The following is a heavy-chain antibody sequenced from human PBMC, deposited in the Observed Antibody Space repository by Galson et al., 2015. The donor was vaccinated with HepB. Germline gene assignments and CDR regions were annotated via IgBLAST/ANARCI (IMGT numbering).Heavy chain of an antibody. D-gene: IGHD3-22*01. CDR2: IKQDGSEK. J-gene: IGHJ6*02. CDR3: ARVPTYYYDSSGYYGTYYYYYGMDV. CDR1: GFTFSSYW. Sequence: SLRLSCAASGFTFSSYWMSWVRQAPGKGLEWVANIKQDGSEKYYVDSVKGRFTISGDNAKNSLYLQMNSLRAEDTAVYYCARVPTYYYDSSGYYGTYYYYYGMDVWGQGTTVTVSS. V-gene: IGHV3-7*01.